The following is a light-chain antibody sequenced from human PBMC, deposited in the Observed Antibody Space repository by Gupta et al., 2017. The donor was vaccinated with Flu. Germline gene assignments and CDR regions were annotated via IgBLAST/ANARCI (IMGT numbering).Light chain of an antibody. V-gene: IGLV3-21*02. Sequence: SSVLTQPPSVSVAPGQTASIPCEENSIGSKSLHWYQQRPGQAPMLVVYDDTHRPSGVPDRFFASKSGNTATLTITRVEAGDEAAYYCQLWDGDSGHQVFGGGTKLSVL. CDR1: SIGSKS. CDR2: DDT. CDR3: QLWDGDSGHQV. J-gene: IGLJ3*02.